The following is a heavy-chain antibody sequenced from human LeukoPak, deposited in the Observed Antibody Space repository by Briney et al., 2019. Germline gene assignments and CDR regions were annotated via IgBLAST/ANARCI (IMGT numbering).Heavy chain of an antibody. J-gene: IGHJ5*02. CDR2: ISYDGSNK. Sequence: GGSLRLSCAASGFTLSSYAMHWVRQAPGKGLEWVAVISYDGSNKYYADSVKGRFTISRDNSKNTLYLQMNSLRAEDTAVYYCARAPSYSISNWFDPWGQGTLVTVSS. D-gene: IGHD2-21*01. V-gene: IGHV3-30-3*01. CDR3: ARAPSYSISNWFDP. CDR1: GFTLSSYA.